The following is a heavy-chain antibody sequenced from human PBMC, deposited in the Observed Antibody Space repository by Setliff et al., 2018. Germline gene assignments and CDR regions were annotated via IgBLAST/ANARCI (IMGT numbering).Heavy chain of an antibody. CDR1: GGSFNKYY. J-gene: IGHJ6*03. Sequence: SETLSLTCNVSGGSFNKYYWSWIRQPPGKGLEWLGYIYYTGRTEYDPSVKSRVTISLDTSESHFSLNLRSVTAADTAVYYCARMSGFLYMDVWGKGTTVTVSS. CDR3: ARMSGFLYMDV. V-gene: IGHV4-59*08. D-gene: IGHD3-3*01. CDR2: IYYTGRT.